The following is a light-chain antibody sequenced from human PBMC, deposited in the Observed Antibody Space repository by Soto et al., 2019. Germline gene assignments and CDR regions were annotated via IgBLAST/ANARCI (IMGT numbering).Light chain of an antibody. V-gene: IGKV3-20*01. CDR2: GAS. J-gene: IGKJ4*01. CDR3: RQYASSPLT. Sequence: EIVLTQSPGTLSLSPGERATLSCRASQSVGRNYLAWYQQKPGQAPRLLIHGASNRATGIPDRFSGSGSGTDFTLTISRLEPEDFAVYYCRQYASSPLTFGGGTKVEIK. CDR1: QSVGRNY.